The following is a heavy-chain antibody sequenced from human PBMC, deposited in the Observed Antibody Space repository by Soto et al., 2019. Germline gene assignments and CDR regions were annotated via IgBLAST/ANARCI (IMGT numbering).Heavy chain of an antibody. D-gene: IGHD5-12*01. CDR2: IYYSGST. J-gene: IGHJ4*02. Sequence: SETLSLTCTVSGGSISSSSYYWGWIRQPPGTGLEWIGSIYYSGSTYYNPSLKSRVTISVDTSKNQFSLKLSSATAADTAVYDCARLGWLQSYFDCWGRGCLFTVAS. V-gene: IGHV4-39*01. CDR3: ARLGWLQSYFDC. CDR1: GGSISSSSYY.